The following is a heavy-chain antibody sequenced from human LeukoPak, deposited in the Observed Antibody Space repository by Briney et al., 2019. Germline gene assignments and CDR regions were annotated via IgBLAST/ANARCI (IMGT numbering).Heavy chain of an antibody. CDR1: GFTFSDYY. CDR2: ITSRGGYT. Sequence: PGGSLRLSCAASGFTFSDYYMSWIRQAPGKGLEWVSYITSRGGYTNYADSVKGRFTISRDNAENSLSLQMNSLRAEDTAVYYCARAPDYGDYHFDYWGQGTLVTASS. V-gene: IGHV3-11*06. D-gene: IGHD4-17*01. J-gene: IGHJ4*02. CDR3: ARAPDYGDYHFDY.